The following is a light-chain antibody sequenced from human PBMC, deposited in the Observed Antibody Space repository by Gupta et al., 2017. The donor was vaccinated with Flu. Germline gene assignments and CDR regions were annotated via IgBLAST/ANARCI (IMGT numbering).Light chain of an antibody. CDR1: RSEVGSYNY. J-gene: IGLJ3*02. V-gene: IGLV2-14*03. CDR3: YSFRGSYTLRV. Sequence: ITVSCNGKRSEVGSYNYGSWFKQYSGKAPTRSMEEVNKRTSGISNRFSGSKAGNTASRTSSEIQAEDEAEDDCYSFRGSYTLRVFGGGTRLTVL. CDR2: EVN.